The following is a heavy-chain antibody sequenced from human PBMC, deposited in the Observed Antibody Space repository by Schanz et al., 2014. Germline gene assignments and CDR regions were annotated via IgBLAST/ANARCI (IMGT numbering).Heavy chain of an antibody. J-gene: IGHJ6*02. Sequence: QVQLVQSGAEVKKPGASVKVSCKASGYDFHIYAYSWVRQAPGQGLEWMGIINPSGGSTRYGQKFQGRITVTTDTSTSTVYLELSSLRSDDTAVYYCARVQDDILTGSEYYYGMDVWGQGTTVTVSS. D-gene: IGHD3-9*01. CDR2: INPSGGST. CDR3: ARVQDDILTGSEYYYGMDV. CDR1: GYDFHIYA. V-gene: IGHV1-46*02.